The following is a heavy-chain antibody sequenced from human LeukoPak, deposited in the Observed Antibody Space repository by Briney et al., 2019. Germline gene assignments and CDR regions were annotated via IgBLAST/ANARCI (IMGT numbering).Heavy chain of an antibody. V-gene: IGHV3-23*01. CDR1: GFTFSSYA. J-gene: IGHJ4*02. CDR3: AKGYCSSTSCQWWLDY. CDR2: ISGSGGST. Sequence: GGSLRLSCAASGFTFSSYAMSWVRQAPGKGLEWXXXISGSGGSTYYADSVKGRFTISRDNSKNTLYLQMNSLRAEDTAVYYCAKGYCSSTSCQWWLDYWGQGTLVTVSS. D-gene: IGHD2-2*01.